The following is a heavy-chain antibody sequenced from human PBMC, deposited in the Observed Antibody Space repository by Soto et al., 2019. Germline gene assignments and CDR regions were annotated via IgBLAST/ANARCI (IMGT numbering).Heavy chain of an antibody. CDR1: GFTFPSHA. D-gene: IGHD2-15*01. V-gene: IGHV3-23*01. J-gene: IGHJ4*02. Sequence: EVQLLESPGGLVHPGGSLRLSCAASGFTFPSHAMNWVRQAPGKGLEWSSGITPGGDNTYYADSVKGRFAISRDNSKNTLYLQMNNLRAEDTALYYCAKNAGGTCYSRVECWGQGTLVTVSS. CDR2: ITPGGDNT. CDR3: AKNAGGTCYSRVEC.